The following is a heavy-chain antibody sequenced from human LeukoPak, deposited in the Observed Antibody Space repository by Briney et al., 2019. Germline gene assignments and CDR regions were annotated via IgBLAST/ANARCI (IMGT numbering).Heavy chain of an antibody. V-gene: IGHV3-11*01. CDR3: ARDQFLDC. J-gene: IGHJ4*02. CDR2: ISRGGNSV. CDR1: GFTFSDYY. Sequence: GGSLRLSCAASGFTFSDYYMGWIRQAPGKGLEWVSSISRGGNSVYYADSVRGRFTISRDNAKNSPFLQMNSLRAEDTAIYYCARDQFLDCRGQGTLVTVSS.